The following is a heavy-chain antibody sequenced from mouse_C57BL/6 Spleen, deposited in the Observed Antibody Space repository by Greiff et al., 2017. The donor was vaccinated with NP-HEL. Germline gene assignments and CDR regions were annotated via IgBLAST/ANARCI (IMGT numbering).Heavy chain of an antibody. Sequence: EVQGVESGGGLVKPGGSLKLSCAASGFTFSSYAMSWVRQTPEKRLEWVATISDGGSYTYYPDNVKGRFTISRDNAKNNLYLQMSHLKSEDTAMYYCAREVDYWDQGTTLTVSS. J-gene: IGHJ2*01. CDR3: AREVDY. CDR1: GFTFSSYA. CDR2: ISDGGSYT. V-gene: IGHV5-4*01.